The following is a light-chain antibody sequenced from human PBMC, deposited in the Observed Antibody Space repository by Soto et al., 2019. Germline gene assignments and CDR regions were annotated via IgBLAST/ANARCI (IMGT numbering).Light chain of an antibody. CDR3: QQYGSSAMYT. CDR1: QSVSSRY. Sequence: DIELTQSPGTLSLSLGERATLSCRASQSVSSRYLAWYQQQPDQPPSLLIYGASSRATGIPDRCSGSGSWTDFTLTISRLEPDDFAVYYCQQYGSSAMYTFGQGTKLEIK. V-gene: IGKV3-20*01. J-gene: IGKJ2*01. CDR2: GAS.